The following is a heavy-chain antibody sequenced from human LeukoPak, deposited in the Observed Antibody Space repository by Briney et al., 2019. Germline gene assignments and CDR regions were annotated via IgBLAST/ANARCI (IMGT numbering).Heavy chain of an antibody. CDR3: ARDYGDYGGWYYYYGMDV. D-gene: IGHD4-17*01. Sequence: SETLSLTCAVSGDSISSGYYWGWIRQPPGKGLEWIGSIYHSGSTYYNPSLKSRVTISVDTSKNQFSLKLSSVTAADTAVYYCARDYGDYGGWYYYYGMDVWGKRTTVTVSS. J-gene: IGHJ6*04. CDR2: IYHSGST. CDR1: GDSISSGYY. V-gene: IGHV4-38-2*01.